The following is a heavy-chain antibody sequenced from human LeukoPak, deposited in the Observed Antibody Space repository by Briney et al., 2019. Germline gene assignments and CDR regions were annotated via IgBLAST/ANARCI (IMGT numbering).Heavy chain of an antibody. D-gene: IGHD2-2*02. CDR2: MNPNSGNT. CDR3: ARVHPMGYTSIDY. CDR1: GYTFTSYD. J-gene: IGHJ4*02. V-gene: IGHV1-8*01. Sequence: GASVKVSCKASGYTFTSYDINWVRQATGQGLEWMGWMNPNSGNTGYTQKFQGRVTMTRNTSISTAYMELSSLRSEDTAVYYCARVHPMGYTSIDYWGQGTLVTVSS.